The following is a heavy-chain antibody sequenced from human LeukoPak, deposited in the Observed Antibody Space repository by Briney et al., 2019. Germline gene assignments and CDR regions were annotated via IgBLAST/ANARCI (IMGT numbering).Heavy chain of an antibody. J-gene: IGHJ1*01. CDR1: GFTFRSYG. D-gene: IGHD3-22*01. V-gene: IGHV3-64*01. Sequence: PGGSLRLSCAVSGFTFRSYGMHWVRQAPGKGLEYVSAISSNGGRTYYANSVKGRFTISRDNSRNTLYLQMGSLRAEDMAVYYCATYYYDSGGFHFHHWGQGTLVTVSS. CDR3: ATYYYDSGGFHFHH. CDR2: ISSNGGRT.